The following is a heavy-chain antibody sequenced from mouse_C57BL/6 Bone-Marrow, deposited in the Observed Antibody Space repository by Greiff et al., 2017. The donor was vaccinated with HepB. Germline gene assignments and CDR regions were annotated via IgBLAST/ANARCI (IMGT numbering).Heavy chain of an antibody. CDR1: GYAFSSSW. J-gene: IGHJ4*01. D-gene: IGHD1-1*01. Sequence: QVQLQQSGPELVKPGASVKISCKASGYAFSSSWMNWVKQRPGKGLEWIGRIYPGDGDTNYNGKFKGKATLTADKSSSTAYMQLSSLTSEDSAVYFCARGPIYYYGSSYDYYAMDYWGQGTSVTVSS. V-gene: IGHV1-82*01. CDR3: ARGPIYYYGSSYDYYAMDY. CDR2: IYPGDGDT.